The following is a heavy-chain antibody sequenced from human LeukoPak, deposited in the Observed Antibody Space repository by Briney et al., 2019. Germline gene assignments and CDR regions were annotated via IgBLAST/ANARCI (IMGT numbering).Heavy chain of an antibody. CDR1: GGTFSSYA. Sequence: GSSVKVSCKASGGTFSSYAISWVRQAPGQGLEWMGRIIPILGIANYAQKFQGRVTITADKSTSTAYMELSSLRSEDTAAYYCALSPDYYYYGMDVWGQGTTVTVSS. CDR2: IIPILGIA. J-gene: IGHJ6*02. V-gene: IGHV1-69*04. CDR3: ALSPDYYYYGMDV.